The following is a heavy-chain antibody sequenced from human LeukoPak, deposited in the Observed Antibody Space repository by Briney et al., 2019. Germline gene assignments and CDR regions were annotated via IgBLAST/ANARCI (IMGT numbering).Heavy chain of an antibody. V-gene: IGHV3-23*01. J-gene: IGHJ4*02. Sequence: GGSLRLSCAASGFTFSSYAMSWVRQAPGKGVEWVSAISGSGGSTYYADSVKGRFTISRDNSRNTLYLQMNSLRAEDTAVYYCAKGNIVVVVAATYFDYWGQGTLVTVSS. CDR3: AKGNIVVVVAATYFDY. D-gene: IGHD2-15*01. CDR2: ISGSGGST. CDR1: GFTFSSYA.